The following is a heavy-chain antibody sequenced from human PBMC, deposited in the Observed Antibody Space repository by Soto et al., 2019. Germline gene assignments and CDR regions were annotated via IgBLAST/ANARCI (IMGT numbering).Heavy chain of an antibody. CDR1: GFTFSGYA. J-gene: IGHJ4*01. CDR2: ISGSGGST. V-gene: IGHV3-23*01. CDR3: AIVRGGSVDSLAY. Sequence: GGSLRLSFAASGFTFSGYAKSWVRQAPGEVLELVSAISGSGGSTYYAFSVKGRFTISRDYSNNTLYLQMNSLRAEDTAVYYCAIVRGGSVDSLAYRGHGTMVTV. D-gene: IGHD3-16*01.